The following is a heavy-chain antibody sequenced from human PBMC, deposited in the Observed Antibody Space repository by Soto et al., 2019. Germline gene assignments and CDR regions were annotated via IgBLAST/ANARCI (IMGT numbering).Heavy chain of an antibody. J-gene: IGHJ4*02. V-gene: IGHV4-59*08. D-gene: IGHD6-19*01. Sequence: QVQLQESGPGLVKPSETLSLTCTVSGGSISSYYWSWIRQPPGKGLEWIGYIYYSGSTNYNPSLKSRVTIPVGTSKNQSSLKLRSVTAADTAVYYCARHGHGWYEIDYWGQGTLVTVSS. CDR3: ARHGHGWYEIDY. CDR1: GGSISSYY. CDR2: IYYSGST.